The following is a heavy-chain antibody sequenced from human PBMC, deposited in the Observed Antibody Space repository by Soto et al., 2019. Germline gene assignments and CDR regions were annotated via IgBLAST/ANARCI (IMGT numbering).Heavy chain of an antibody. V-gene: IGHV3-30-3*01. CDR2: ISYDGINK. Sequence: GGSLRLSCAASGFTFSSYALHWVRQAPGKGLEWVAVISYDGINKYYADSVKGRFTISRDKSKNTLYLLMNSLRAEDTAVYYCAGDEIAAALSGMDVWGQGTTVTVSS. J-gene: IGHJ6*02. CDR3: AGDEIAAALSGMDV. D-gene: IGHD6-13*01. CDR1: GFTFSSYA.